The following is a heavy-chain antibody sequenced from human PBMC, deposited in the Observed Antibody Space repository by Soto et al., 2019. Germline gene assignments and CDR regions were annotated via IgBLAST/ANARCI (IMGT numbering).Heavy chain of an antibody. J-gene: IGHJ5*02. Sequence: PSETLSLTCAVSGGSISSGGYSWSWIRQPPGKGLEWIGYIYHSGSTYYNPSLKSRVTISVDRSKNQFSLKLSSVTAADTAVYYCARARISHNWFDPWGQGTLVTVSS. CDR3: ARARISHNWFDP. CDR2: IYHSGST. D-gene: IGHD3-3*01. V-gene: IGHV4-30-2*01. CDR1: GGSISSGGYS.